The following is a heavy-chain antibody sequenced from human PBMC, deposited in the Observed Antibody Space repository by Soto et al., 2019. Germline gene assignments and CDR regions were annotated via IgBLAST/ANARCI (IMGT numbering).Heavy chain of an antibody. J-gene: IGHJ6*02. CDR1: GYTFTGNY. Sequence: ASVKVSCKASGYTFTGNYMHWVRQAPGQGLEWMGWINPNSGGTNYAQKFQGRVTMTRDTSISTAYMELSRLRSDDTAVYYCARDVDFWSGSYGMDVWGQGTTVTVSS. CDR3: ARDVDFWSGSYGMDV. V-gene: IGHV1-2*02. D-gene: IGHD3-3*01. CDR2: INPNSGGT.